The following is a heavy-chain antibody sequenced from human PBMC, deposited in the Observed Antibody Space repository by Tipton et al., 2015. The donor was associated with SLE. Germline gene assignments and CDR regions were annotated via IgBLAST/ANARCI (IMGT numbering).Heavy chain of an antibody. CDR3: ATYGDSDAFDI. CDR1: GFTFSSYS. Sequence: SLRLSCAASGFTFSSYSMNWVRQAPGKGLEWVSSISSSSSYIYYADSVKGRFTISRDNAKNSLYLQMNSLRAEDTAVYYCATYGDSDAFDIWGQGTMVTVSS. J-gene: IGHJ3*02. D-gene: IGHD4-17*01. V-gene: IGHV3-21*01. CDR2: ISSSSSYI.